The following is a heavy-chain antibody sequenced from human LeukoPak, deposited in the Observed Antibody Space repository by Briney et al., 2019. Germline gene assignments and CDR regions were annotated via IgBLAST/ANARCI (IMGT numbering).Heavy chain of an antibody. D-gene: IGHD5-12*01. J-gene: IGHJ4*02. Sequence: SQTLSLTCAISGDSVSSNSATWNWIRQSPSRGLEWLGRTYYRSSWYNDYALSVKSRITINPHTSKNQFSLQLNSVTPEDTAVYYCASTRGSGYDPFDYWGQGTLVTVSS. CDR2: TYYRSSWYN. CDR3: ASTRGSGYDPFDY. CDR1: GDSVSSNSAT. V-gene: IGHV6-1*01.